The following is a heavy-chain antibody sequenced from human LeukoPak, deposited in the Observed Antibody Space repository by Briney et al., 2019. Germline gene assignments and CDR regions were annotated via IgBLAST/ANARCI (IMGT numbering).Heavy chain of an antibody. Sequence: GGSLRLSCAASGFTFSSYWMSWVRQAPGKGLEWVANVKQDGSEKYYVDSVKGRFTISRDNAKNSLYLQMNSLRAEDTAVYYCASTYVVVTAVHDAFHIWGQGTMVTVSS. D-gene: IGHD2-21*02. CDR1: GFTFSSYW. J-gene: IGHJ3*02. V-gene: IGHV3-7*02. CDR2: VKQDGSEK. CDR3: ASTYVVVTAVHDAFHI.